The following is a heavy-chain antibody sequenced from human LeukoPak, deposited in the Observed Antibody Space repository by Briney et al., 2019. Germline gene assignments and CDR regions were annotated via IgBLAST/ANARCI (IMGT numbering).Heavy chain of an antibody. CDR1: GFPFSRYS. CDR2: ITSSSSNK. Sequence: PGGSLKLSCAASGFPFSRYSMNWVRQAPGEGPEWVSSITSSSSNKDYVDSVKGRFTVSRDNAKNPLYLQMDSLRVEDTAVYYCARDPPSRGTRYFDYWGQGILVTVSS. D-gene: IGHD3-16*01. J-gene: IGHJ4*02. V-gene: IGHV3-21*01. CDR3: ARDPPSRGTRYFDY.